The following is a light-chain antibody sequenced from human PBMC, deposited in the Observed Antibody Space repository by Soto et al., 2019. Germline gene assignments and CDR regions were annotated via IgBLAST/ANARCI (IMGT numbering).Light chain of an antibody. CDR1: QSVSSS. CDR3: QQHSGWPLT. CDR2: DAS. Sequence: EIVLIQSPATLSLSPGERATLSCRASQSVSSSLAWYQQNPGQAPRLLIFDASNRDTGIPVRFSGSGSGTDFTLTISSREPEDFTVYYCQQHSGWPLTFGGGTRVEIK. V-gene: IGKV3-11*01. J-gene: IGKJ4*01.